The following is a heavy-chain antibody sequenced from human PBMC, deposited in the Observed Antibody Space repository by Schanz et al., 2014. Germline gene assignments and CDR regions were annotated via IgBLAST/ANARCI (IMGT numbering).Heavy chain of an antibody. Sequence: VQLVESGGGVVQPGRSLRLSCAAYGFTLSSYAMHWVRQAPGKGLEWVSSISSSGSYIHYADSVKGRFTISRDNAKNTLYLQMNRLRAEDTALYYCAIIGVMVAVAGTRADYWGQGTLVTVSS. V-gene: IGHV3-21*01. CDR1: GFTLSSYA. CDR2: ISSSGSYI. J-gene: IGHJ4*02. D-gene: IGHD6-19*01. CDR3: AIIGVMVAVAGTRADY.